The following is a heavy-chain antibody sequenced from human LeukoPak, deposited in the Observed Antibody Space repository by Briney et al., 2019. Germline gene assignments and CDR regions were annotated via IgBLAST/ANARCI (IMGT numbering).Heavy chain of an antibody. Sequence: PSETLSLTCTVSGGSISSGDYYWSWIRQPPGKGLEWIGYIYYSGSTNYNPSLKSRVTISVDTSKNQFSLKLSSVTAADTAVYYCARADTAMVNREWGQGTLVTVSS. CDR3: ARADTAMVNRE. CDR2: IYYSGST. CDR1: GGSISSGDYY. V-gene: IGHV4-61*08. D-gene: IGHD5-18*01. J-gene: IGHJ4*02.